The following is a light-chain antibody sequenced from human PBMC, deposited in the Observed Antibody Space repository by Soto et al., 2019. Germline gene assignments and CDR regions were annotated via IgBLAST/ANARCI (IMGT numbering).Light chain of an antibody. CDR3: QQYGSWT. CDR2: GAS. V-gene: IGKV3-20*01. J-gene: IGKJ1*01. Sequence: EMVLTQSPCTLSLSPGERATLSCRASQSVSNSYLAWYQQKPGQAPRLLIYGASTRATGIPARFSGSGSGTEFTLTISRLEHEDFAVYYCQQYGSWTFGQGTKVDIK. CDR1: QSVSNSY.